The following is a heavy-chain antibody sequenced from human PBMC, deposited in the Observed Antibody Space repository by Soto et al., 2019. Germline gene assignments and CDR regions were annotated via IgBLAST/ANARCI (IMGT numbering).Heavy chain of an antibody. CDR2: ISGSGGST. V-gene: IGHV3-23*04. CDR3: AKRNADYDYPDY. D-gene: IGHD4-17*01. Sequence: EVQLVESGGGLIQPGGSLRLSCAASGFIFSSYAMSWVRQAPGRGLEWVSSISGSGGSTYRADSVKGRFTISRDNSKNTLYLQMNSLRAEDTAVYYCAKRNADYDYPDYWGQGTLVTVSS. CDR1: GFIFSSYA. J-gene: IGHJ4*02.